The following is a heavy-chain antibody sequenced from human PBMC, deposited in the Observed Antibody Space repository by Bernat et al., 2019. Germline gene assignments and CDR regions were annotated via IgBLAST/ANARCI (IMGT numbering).Heavy chain of an antibody. V-gene: IGHV3-53*01. J-gene: IGHJ2*01. CDR3: ARSIAATYWYFDL. CDR1: GFTVSSNY. CDR2: IYSGGST. D-gene: IGHD2-15*01. Sequence: EVQLVESGGGLIQPGGSLRLSCAASGFTVSSNYMSWVRQAPGKGLEWVSVIYSGGSTYYADSVKGRFTISRDNSKNTLYLQMNSLRAEDTAVYYCARSIAATYWYFDLWGRVTLVTVSS.